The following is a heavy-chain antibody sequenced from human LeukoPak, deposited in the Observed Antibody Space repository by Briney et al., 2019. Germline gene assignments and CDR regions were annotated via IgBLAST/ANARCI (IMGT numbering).Heavy chain of an antibody. V-gene: IGHV4-39*01. CDR3: ARGYSSGRDY. D-gene: IGHD6-19*01. CDR1: GGSISSSSYC. J-gene: IGHJ4*02. CDR2: IYYSGST. Sequence: PSETLSLTCTVSGGSISSSSYCWGWIRQPPGKGLEWIGSIYYSGSTYYNPSLKSRVTISVDTSKNQFSLKLSSVTAADTAVYYCARGYSSGRDYWGQGTLVTVSS.